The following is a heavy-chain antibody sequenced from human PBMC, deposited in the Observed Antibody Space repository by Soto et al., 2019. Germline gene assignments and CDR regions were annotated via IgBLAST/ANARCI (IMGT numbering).Heavy chain of an antibody. CDR3: AREAAAAGTDYYYYGMDV. J-gene: IGHJ6*02. D-gene: IGHD6-13*01. Sequence: QVQLVQSGAEVKKPGSSVKVSCKASGGTFSSYAISWVRQAPGQGLEWMGGIIPIFGTANYAQKFQGRVMITADKSTSKAYMELSSLRSEDTAVYYCAREAAAAGTDYYYYGMDVWGQGTTVTVSS. CDR2: IIPIFGTA. CDR1: GGTFSSYA. V-gene: IGHV1-69*06.